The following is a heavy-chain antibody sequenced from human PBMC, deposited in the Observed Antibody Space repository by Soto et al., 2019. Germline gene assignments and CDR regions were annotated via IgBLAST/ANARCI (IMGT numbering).Heavy chain of an antibody. J-gene: IGHJ5*02. D-gene: IGHD6-19*01. CDR1: GYTFTGYH. CDR2: INPNTGGT. V-gene: IGHV1-2*02. CDR3: AKEYSSPAAWFDP. Sequence: APVKVSCKASGYTFTGYHIHWVRQAPGQGLEWLGWINPNTGGTNYAQNFQGRVAMARDTSLSTVYMELSRLKSDDTAVYYCAKEYSSPAAWFDPWGQGTLVTVSS.